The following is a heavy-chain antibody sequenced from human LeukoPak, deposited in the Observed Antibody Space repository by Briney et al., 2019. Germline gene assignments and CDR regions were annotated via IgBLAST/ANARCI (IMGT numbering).Heavy chain of an antibody. CDR2: ISGSGGST. D-gene: IGHD2-2*01. CDR3: ARRDIVVVPAATDAFDI. J-gene: IGHJ3*02. CDR1: GFTFSRYA. Sequence: GGSLRLSCAASGFTFSRYAMSWVRQAPGKGLEWVSAISGSGGSTYYADSVKGRFTISRDNAKNSLYLQMNSLRAEDTAVYYCARRDIVVVPAATDAFDIWGQGTMVTVSS. V-gene: IGHV3-23*01.